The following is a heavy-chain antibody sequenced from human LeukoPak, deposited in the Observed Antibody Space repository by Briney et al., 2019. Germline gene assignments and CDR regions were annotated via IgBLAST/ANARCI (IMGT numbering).Heavy chain of an antibody. CDR1: GFTFSSYG. J-gene: IGHJ4*02. Sequence: PGGSLRLSCAASGFTFSSYGMHWVRQAPGKGLEWVAVISYDGSNKYYADSVKGRFTISRDSSENTLYLQMNSLRAEDTAVYYCAKSRLQYCTRTSCSHPLDYWGQGTLVTVSS. CDR3: AKSRLQYCTRTSCSHPLDY. V-gene: IGHV3-30*18. CDR2: ISYDGSNK. D-gene: IGHD2-2*01.